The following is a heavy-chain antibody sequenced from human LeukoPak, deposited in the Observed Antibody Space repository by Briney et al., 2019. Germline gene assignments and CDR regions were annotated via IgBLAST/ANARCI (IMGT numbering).Heavy chain of an antibody. CDR2: IYYSGSA. V-gene: IGHV4-31*11. Sequence: PSETLSLTCAVSGGSISSGGYYWSWIRQHPGKGLEWIGYIYYSGSAYFNPSLKSRVTISLDASKNQFSLKLSSVTAADTAVYYCARGYRNSAACFDPWGQGTLVTVSS. CDR3: ARGYRNSAACFDP. D-gene: IGHD4-11*01. J-gene: IGHJ5*02. CDR1: GGSISSGGYY.